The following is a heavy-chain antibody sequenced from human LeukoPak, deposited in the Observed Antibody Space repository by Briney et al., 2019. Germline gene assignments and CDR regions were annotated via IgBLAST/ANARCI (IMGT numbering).Heavy chain of an antibody. D-gene: IGHD6-13*01. CDR2: IKQDGSEK. Sequence: GGSLRLSCAASGFTFSRFWMSWVRQAPGKGLEWVANIKQDGSEKYYVDSVKGRFTISRDNAKNSLYLQMNSLRAEDTAVYYCARGLLAAAGIDYWGQGALVTVSS. J-gene: IGHJ4*02. V-gene: IGHV3-7*04. CDR1: GFTFSRFW. CDR3: ARGLLAAAGIDY.